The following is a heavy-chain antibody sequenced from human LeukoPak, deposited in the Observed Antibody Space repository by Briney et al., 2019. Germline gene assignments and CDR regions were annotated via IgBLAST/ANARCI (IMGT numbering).Heavy chain of an antibody. V-gene: IGHV3-7*01. J-gene: IGHJ4*02. CDR2: IKQDGSEK. D-gene: IGHD6-19*01. Sequence: SGGSLRLSCAASGFTFSSYWMSWVRQAPGKGLEWVANIKQDGSEKYYVDSVKGRFTISRDNAKNSLYLQMNSLRAEDTAVYYCARDRGSGWYPFDYWGQGTLVTVSS. CDR1: GFTFSSYW. CDR3: ARDRGSGWYPFDY.